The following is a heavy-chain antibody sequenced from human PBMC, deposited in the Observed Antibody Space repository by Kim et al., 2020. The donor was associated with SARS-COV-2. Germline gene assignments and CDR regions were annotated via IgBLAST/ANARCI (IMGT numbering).Heavy chain of an antibody. Sequence: ASVKVSCKASGYTFTSYYMHWVRQAPGQGLEWMGIINPSGGSTSYAQKFQGRVTMTRDTSTSTVYMELSSLSSEDTAVYYCARDSRVLRYFDWSNPYWYFDLWGRGTLVTVSS. CDR1: GYTFTSYY. J-gene: IGHJ2*01. D-gene: IGHD3-9*01. CDR3: ARDSRVLRYFDWSNPYWYFDL. CDR2: INPSGGST. V-gene: IGHV1-46*01.